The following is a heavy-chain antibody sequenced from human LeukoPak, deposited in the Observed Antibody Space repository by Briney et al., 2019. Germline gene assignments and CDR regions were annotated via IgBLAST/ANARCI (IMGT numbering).Heavy chain of an antibody. CDR1: GGSVSSGSYY. V-gene: IGHV4-61*01. J-gene: IGHJ4*02. CDR2: IYYSGST. Sequence: PSETLSLTCTVSGGSVSSGSYYWSWIRQPPGEGLEWIGYIYYSGSTNYNPSLKSRVTISVDTSKNQFSLKLSSVTAADTAVYYCARLRIAAAGTPIDYWGQGTLVTVSS. D-gene: IGHD6-13*01. CDR3: ARLRIAAAGTPIDY.